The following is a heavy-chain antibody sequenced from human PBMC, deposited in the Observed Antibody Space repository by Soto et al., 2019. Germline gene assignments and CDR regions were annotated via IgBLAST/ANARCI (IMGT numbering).Heavy chain of an antibody. Sequence: SETLSVTSTVSCVSISSYYWSCIPQPPGKGLEWIGYIYYSGSTNYNPSLKSRVTISVDTSKNQFSQKLSSVTAADTAVYYCARHDNRLSWFDPWGQGTLVTVSS. CDR1: CVSISSYY. V-gene: IGHV4-59*08. D-gene: IGHD1-20*01. CDR2: IYYSGST. CDR3: ARHDNRLSWFDP. J-gene: IGHJ5*02.